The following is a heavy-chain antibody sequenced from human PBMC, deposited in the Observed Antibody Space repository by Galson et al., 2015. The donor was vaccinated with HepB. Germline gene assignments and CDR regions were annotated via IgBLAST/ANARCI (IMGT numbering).Heavy chain of an antibody. J-gene: IGHJ6*02. CDR3: ARMGIDTYGSGSYSYYYGMDV. CDR1: GGTFSSYA. V-gene: IGHV1-69*01. CDR2: IIPIFGTA. Sequence: SGGTFSSYAISWVRQAPGQGLEWMGGIIPIFGTANYAQKFQGRVTITAGESTSTAYMELSSLRSEDTAVYYCARMGIDTYGSGSYSYYYGMDVWGQGTTVTVSS. D-gene: IGHD3-10*01.